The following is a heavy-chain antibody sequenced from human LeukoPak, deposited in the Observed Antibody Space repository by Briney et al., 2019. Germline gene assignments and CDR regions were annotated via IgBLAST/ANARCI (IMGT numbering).Heavy chain of an antibody. CDR2: ISAYNGNT. J-gene: IGHJ5*02. Sequence: ASVKVSCKASGYTFTSYGISWVRQAPGQGLEWMGWISAYNGNTNYAQKLQGRVTMTTDTPTCTAYMELRSLRSDDTAVYYCARDYDILTGYYTNWFDPWGQGTLVTVSS. CDR3: ARDYDILTGYYTNWFDP. V-gene: IGHV1-18*01. D-gene: IGHD3-9*01. CDR1: GYTFTSYG.